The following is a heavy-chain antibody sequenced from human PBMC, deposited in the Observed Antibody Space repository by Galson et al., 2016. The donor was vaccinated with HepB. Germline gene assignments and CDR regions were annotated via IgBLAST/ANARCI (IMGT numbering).Heavy chain of an antibody. J-gene: IGHJ4*02. V-gene: IGHV1-58*02. D-gene: IGHD1-26*01. Sequence: SVKVSCKAFGFNFGSKAIHWVRQARGQHLEWIGWIVFGSGNTNFAQDLQERVTFARDISTNTVHMDLGGLTSDDTAVYYCAMDRLGGLDYWGQGTQVTVS. CDR1: GFNFGSKA. CDR2: IVFGSGNT. CDR3: AMDRLGGLDY.